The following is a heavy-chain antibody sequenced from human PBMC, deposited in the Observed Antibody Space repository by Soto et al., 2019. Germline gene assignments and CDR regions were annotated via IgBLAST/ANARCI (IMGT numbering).Heavy chain of an antibody. CDR1: GYSFTIYW. Sequence: GESLKISCKGSGYSFTIYWIGWVRQMPGKGLEWMGIIYPGDSDTRYSPSFQGQVTISADKSISTAYLQWSSLKASDTAMYYCAXRSYYDSSGYTLYYFDYWGQGTLVTVSS. CDR3: AXRSYYDSSGYTLYYFDY. CDR2: IYPGDSDT. V-gene: IGHV5-51*01. D-gene: IGHD3-22*01. J-gene: IGHJ4*02.